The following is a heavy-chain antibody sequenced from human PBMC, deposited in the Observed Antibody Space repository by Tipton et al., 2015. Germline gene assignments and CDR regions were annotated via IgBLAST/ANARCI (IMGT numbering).Heavy chain of an antibody. D-gene: IGHD3-16*01. CDR3: ATHVGGAKRIGLFSGTTYHYSAMEI. V-gene: IGHV3-53*01. CDR2: ISTDGTT. CDR1: GFSVRSTY. Sequence: SLRLSCAASGFSVRSTYMTWVRQAPGKGLEWVSVISTDGTTFYADSVKGRFSISRDTSRNTLYLQMNNLRVEDTAVYYCATHVGGAKRIGLFSGTTYHYSAMEIWGQGTTVTVSS. J-gene: IGHJ6*02.